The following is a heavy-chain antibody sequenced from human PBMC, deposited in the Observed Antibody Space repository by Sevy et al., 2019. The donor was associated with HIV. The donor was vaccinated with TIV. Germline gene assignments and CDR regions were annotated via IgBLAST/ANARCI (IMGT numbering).Heavy chain of an antibody. V-gene: IGHV1-69*13. J-gene: IGHJ5*02. Sequence: ASVKVSCKASGGTFSSYAISWVRQAPGQGLEWMGGIIPIFGTANYAQMFQGRVTITADESTSTAYMELSSLRSEDTAVYYCAGDLSSIAARPGPFDPWGQGTLVTVSS. CDR1: GGTFSSYA. D-gene: IGHD6-6*01. CDR2: IIPIFGTA. CDR3: AGDLSSIAARPGPFDP.